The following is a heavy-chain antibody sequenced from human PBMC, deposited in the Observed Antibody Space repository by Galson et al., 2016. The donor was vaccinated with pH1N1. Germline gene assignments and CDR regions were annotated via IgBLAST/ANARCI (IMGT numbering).Heavy chain of an antibody. D-gene: IGHD2-21*02. CDR2: IIGMFAKT. CDR3: ARSPGYMVTALDN. V-gene: IGHV1-69*13. CDR1: GGTFSSFG. Sequence: SVKVSCKASGGTFSSFGISWVRRAPGQGLEWMGGIIGMFAKTNYAQKFQGRVTITADELTSTAYMDLSSLTSEDTAVYCCARSPGYMVTALDNWGHGTLVTVSS. J-gene: IGHJ4*01.